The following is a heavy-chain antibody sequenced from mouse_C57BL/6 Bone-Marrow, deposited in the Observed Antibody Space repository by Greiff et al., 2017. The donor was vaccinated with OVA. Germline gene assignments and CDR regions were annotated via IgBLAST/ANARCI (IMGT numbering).Heavy chain of an antibody. V-gene: IGHV1-81*01. D-gene: IGHD2-3*01. J-gene: IGHJ4*01. Sequence: LQESGAELARPGASVKLSCKASGYTFTSYGISWVKQRTGQGLEWIGEIYPRSGNTYYNEKVKGKATLTADKSSSTAYMELRSLTSEDSAVYFCARHGYCHYYAMDYWGQGTSVTVSS. CDR1: GYTFTSYG. CDR2: IYPRSGNT. CDR3: ARHGYCHYYAMDY.